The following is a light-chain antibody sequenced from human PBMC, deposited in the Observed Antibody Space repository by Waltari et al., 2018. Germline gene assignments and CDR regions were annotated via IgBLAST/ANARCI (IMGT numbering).Light chain of an antibody. CDR2: KAS. CDR3: LQYSSSPFT. Sequence: DIQMTQSPSSLSASVGDTVTITCRASQSISSWLDWYQQKPGKAPKLLICKASSLQSGVPSRFSGSGSGTEFTLTISSLQPEDFATYYCLQYSSSPFTFGPGTKLDIK. V-gene: IGKV1-5*03. CDR1: QSISSW. J-gene: IGKJ3*01.